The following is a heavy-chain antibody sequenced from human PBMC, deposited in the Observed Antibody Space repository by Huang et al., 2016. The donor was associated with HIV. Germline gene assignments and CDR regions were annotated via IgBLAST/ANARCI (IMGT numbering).Heavy chain of an antibody. CDR3: ATDQNYYDSSGYYYEAFDI. Sequence: QVQLVESGGGVVQPGGSLRLSCAASGFTFSSYGMHWVCQAPGKGLGWVAFIRYDGSNKYYADSVKGRLTISRDNSKNTLYLQMNSLRAEDTAVYYCATDQNYYDSSGYYYEAFDIWGQGTMVTVSS. CDR1: GFTFSSYG. D-gene: IGHD3-22*01. V-gene: IGHV3-30*02. J-gene: IGHJ3*02. CDR2: IRYDGSNK.